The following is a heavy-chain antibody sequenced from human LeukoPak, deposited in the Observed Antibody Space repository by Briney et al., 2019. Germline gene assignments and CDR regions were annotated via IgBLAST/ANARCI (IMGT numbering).Heavy chain of an antibody. Sequence: PSETLSLTCAVYGGSFSGYYWSWIRQPPGKGLEWIGEINHRGSTNHNPSLKSRVTISVDTSKNQFSLKLSSVTAADTAVYFCATGGPHGYTDWGQGILVTVSS. J-gene: IGHJ4*02. D-gene: IGHD5-24*01. CDR1: GGSFSGYY. CDR3: ATGGPHGYTD. CDR2: INHRGST. V-gene: IGHV4-34*01.